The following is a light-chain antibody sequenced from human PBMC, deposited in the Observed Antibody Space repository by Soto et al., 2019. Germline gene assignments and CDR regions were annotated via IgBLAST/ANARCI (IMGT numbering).Light chain of an antibody. CDR3: QRYNNAPVT. CDR2: RAS. CDR1: QGISDY. J-gene: IGKJ3*01. V-gene: IGKV1-27*01. Sequence: IQMTQSPSSLSASVGDTVTITCRASQGISDYLAWYQQKPGKVPKLLIYRASTLHLGAPSRFSGSGSGTGFTLTISSLQPEDVGTYYCQRYNNAPVTFGPGTKVDLK.